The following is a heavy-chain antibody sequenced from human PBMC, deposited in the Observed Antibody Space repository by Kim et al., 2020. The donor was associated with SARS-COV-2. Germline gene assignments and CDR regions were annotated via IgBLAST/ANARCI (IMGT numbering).Heavy chain of an antibody. CDR2: INHSGNT. J-gene: IGHJ4*02. CDR1: GGSFSGYY. Sequence: SETLSLTCAVYGGSFSGYYWSWIRQPPGKGLEWIGEINHSGNTNYNPSRKTRVTISADSSNNQVSLKLASVTAADTAVHYCARLLEEASYSKWGQGTPVTVSS. CDR3: ARLLEEASYSK. D-gene: IGHD2-15*01. V-gene: IGHV4-34*01.